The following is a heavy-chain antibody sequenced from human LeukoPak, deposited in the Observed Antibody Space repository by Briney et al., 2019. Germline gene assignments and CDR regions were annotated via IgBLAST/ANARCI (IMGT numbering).Heavy chain of an antibody. J-gene: IGHJ4*02. CDR3: AATRDIAVAGTTFDY. CDR1: GGSFSGYY. CDR2: INHSGST. Sequence: PSETLSLTCAVYGGSFSGYYWSWIRQPPGKGLEWIGEINHSGSTNYNPSLKSRVTISVDTSKNQFSLKLSSVTAADTAVYYCAATRDIAVAGTTFDYWGQGTLVTVSS. V-gene: IGHV4-34*01. D-gene: IGHD6-19*01.